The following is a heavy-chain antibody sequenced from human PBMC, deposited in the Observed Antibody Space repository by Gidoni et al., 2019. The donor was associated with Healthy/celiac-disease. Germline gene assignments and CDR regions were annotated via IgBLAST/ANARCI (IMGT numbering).Heavy chain of an antibody. CDR2: ISYDGSNK. CDR3: AKDLYSSSPINWFDP. CDR1: GFTFSSYG. D-gene: IGHD6-13*01. Sequence: QVQLVESGGGVVQPGRSLRLSCAASGFTFSSYGMHWVRQAPGKGLEWVAVISYDGSNKYYADSVKGRFTISRDNSKNTLYLQMNSLRAEDTAVYYCAKDLYSSSPINWFDPWGQGTLVTVSS. J-gene: IGHJ5*02. V-gene: IGHV3-30*18.